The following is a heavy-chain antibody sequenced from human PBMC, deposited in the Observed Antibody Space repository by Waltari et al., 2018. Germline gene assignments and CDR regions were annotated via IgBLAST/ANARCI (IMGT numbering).Heavy chain of an antibody. CDR3: ARGHPYCSGGSCYSYMDV. Sequence: QVQLQESGPGLVKPSETLSLTCTVSGGSISSYYWSWIRQPPGKGLELIGYIYYSGSTNYNPSLKSRVTISVDTSKNQFSLKLSSVTAADTAVYYCARGHPYCSGGSCYSYMDVWGKGTTVTVSS. V-gene: IGHV4-59*01. CDR2: IYYSGST. CDR1: GGSISSYY. D-gene: IGHD2-15*01. J-gene: IGHJ6*03.